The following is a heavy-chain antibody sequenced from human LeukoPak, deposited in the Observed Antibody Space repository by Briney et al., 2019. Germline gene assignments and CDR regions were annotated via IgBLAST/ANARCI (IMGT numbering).Heavy chain of an antibody. V-gene: IGHV4-39*01. Sequence: SETLSLTCTVSGGSISSSSYYWGWIRQPPGKGLEWIGSIYYSGSTYYNPSLKSRATISVDTSKNQLSLKLSSVTAADTAVYYCASISSGWSSPTYDYWGQGTLVTVSS. CDR2: IYYSGST. D-gene: IGHD6-19*01. CDR1: GGSISSSSYY. J-gene: IGHJ4*02. CDR3: ASISSGWSSPTYDY.